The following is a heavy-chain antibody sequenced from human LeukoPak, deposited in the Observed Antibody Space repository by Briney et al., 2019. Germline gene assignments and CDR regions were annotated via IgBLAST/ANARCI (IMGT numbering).Heavy chain of an antibody. CDR3: ATYTHWVAGDV. Sequence: GGSLRLSCEASGFTFSNYAMTWVRQAPGKGLEWVANMNQDGSAKDYVDSVKGRFTISRDNARNSLYLQMSSLRAEDTAVYYCATYTHWVAGDVWGQGTTVTVSS. J-gene: IGHJ6*02. V-gene: IGHV3-7*01. D-gene: IGHD3-16*01. CDR2: MNQDGSAK. CDR1: GFTFSNYA.